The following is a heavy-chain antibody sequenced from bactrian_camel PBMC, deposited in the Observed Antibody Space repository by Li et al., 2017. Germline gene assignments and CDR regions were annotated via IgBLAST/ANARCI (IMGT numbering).Heavy chain of an antibody. CDR2: IDRDGSNT. CDR3: ATDADALGTGFEYNY. V-gene: IGHV3-2*01. CDR1: GFTFSNYY. D-gene: IGHD5*01. Sequence: HVQLVESGGGLVQPGGSLRLSCAASGFTFSNYYMTWVRQAPEKGLEWVTSIDRDGSNTYYADSAKGRFTISRDNAKNTLYLQMTSLKTEDTGVYYCATDADALGTGFEYNYWGQGTQVTVS. J-gene: IGHJ4*01.